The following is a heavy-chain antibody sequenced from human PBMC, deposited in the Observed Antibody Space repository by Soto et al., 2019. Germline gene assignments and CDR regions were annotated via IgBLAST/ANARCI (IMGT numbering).Heavy chain of an antibody. J-gene: IGHJ4*02. CDR1: DFPFSNYA. CDR3: ARAPSEYIWGSYLRYYEY. V-gene: IGHV3-23*01. CDR2: ISGTTGHA. D-gene: IGHD3-16*01. Sequence: EVQILESGGGLVQPGGSLRLSCAASDFPFSNYAMAWVRQAPGKGLEWVSAISGTTGHAFYADSVKDRFTISRDNSKNTLYLQMDSLRAEDTAVYHCARAPSEYIWGSYLRYYEYWGQGTLVTVSS.